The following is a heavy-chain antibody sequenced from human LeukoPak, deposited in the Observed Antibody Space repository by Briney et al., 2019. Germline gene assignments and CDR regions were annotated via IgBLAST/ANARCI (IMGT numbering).Heavy chain of an antibody. CDR2: MNQDGSEK. Sequence: GGSLRLSRVASGFTFSDYWMSWVRQAPGKGLEWVANMNQDGSEKYYVDSVKGRFTISRDNAKNSLSLQMNSLRAEDTAVYYCARDWAHFGYWGQGTLVSVSS. V-gene: IGHV3-7*01. D-gene: IGHD3-10*01. CDR3: ARDWAHFGY. CDR1: GFTFSDYW. J-gene: IGHJ4*02.